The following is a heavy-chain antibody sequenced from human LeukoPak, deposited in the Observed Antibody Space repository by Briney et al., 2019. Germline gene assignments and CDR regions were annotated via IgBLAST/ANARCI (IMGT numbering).Heavy chain of an antibody. CDR1: GFTFSSYS. CDR3: ARDYDSSAGDAFDI. J-gene: IGHJ3*02. D-gene: IGHD3-22*01. CDR2: ISSSNSYI. Sequence: GGPLRLSCAASGFTFSSYSMNWPRQAPGKGLEWVSSISSSNSYIYYADSVKRRFTISRDNAKNSLNLQMNSLRAEDTAVYYCARDYDSSAGDAFDIWGQGTVVTVSS. V-gene: IGHV3-21*01.